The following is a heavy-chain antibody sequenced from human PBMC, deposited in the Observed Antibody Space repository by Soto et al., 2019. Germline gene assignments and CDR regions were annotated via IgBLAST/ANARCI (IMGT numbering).Heavy chain of an antibody. J-gene: IGHJ6*03. Sequence: GASVKVSCKASGYTFTSYGISWVRRAPGQGLEWMGWISAYNGNTNYAQKLQGRVTMTTDTSTSTAYMELRSLRSDDTAVYYCASLVDSEAARRGGYYYYYMDVWGKGTTVTVSS. CDR2: ISAYNGNT. CDR3: ASLVDSEAARRGGYYYYYMDV. V-gene: IGHV1-18*01. CDR1: GYTFTSYG. D-gene: IGHD6-6*01.